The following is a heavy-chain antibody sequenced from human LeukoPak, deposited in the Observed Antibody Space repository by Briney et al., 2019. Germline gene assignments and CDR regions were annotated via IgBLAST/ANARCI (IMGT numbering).Heavy chain of an antibody. CDR1: GGSISSSNW. V-gene: IGHV4-4*02. J-gene: IGHJ3*02. D-gene: IGHD2-21*02. Sequence: PSETLSLTCAVSGGSISSSNWWSWVRQPPGKGLEWIGEIYHSGSTNYNPSLKSRVTISVDKSKNQFSLKLSSVTAADTAVYYCAVLRIVVVTANPTDAFDIWGQGTMVTVSS. CDR2: IYHSGST. CDR3: AVLRIVVVTANPTDAFDI.